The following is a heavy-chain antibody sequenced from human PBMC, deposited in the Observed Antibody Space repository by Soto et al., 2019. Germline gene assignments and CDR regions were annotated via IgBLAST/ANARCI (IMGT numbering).Heavy chain of an antibody. CDR3: ATRSPAFDY. CDR2: INTSKGNT. Sequence: VKVSCKTSGYTFTSYGISWVRQAPGQGLEWMGWINTSKGNTNYAQKFQGRVTMTTDTSTRTAYMELRSLRSDDTAVYYCATRSPAFDYWGQGTLVTVSS. V-gene: IGHV1-18*01. J-gene: IGHJ4*02. CDR1: GYTFTSYG.